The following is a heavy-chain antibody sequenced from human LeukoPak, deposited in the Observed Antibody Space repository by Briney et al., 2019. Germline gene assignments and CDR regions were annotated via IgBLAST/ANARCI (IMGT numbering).Heavy chain of an antibody. Sequence: QSGEPLRLSCAVSGAAFTILAMHWIRQCPGKELEFVSAIGGDGTITHYGDSVRGRFMITRDNSKNTMYLQMGGLRPEDTAVYFCATGYNHYYDYWGQGIQVTVSS. CDR1: GAAFTILA. CDR3: ATGYNHYYDY. V-gene: IGHV3-64*02. D-gene: IGHD5-24*01. CDR2: IGGDGTIT. J-gene: IGHJ4*02.